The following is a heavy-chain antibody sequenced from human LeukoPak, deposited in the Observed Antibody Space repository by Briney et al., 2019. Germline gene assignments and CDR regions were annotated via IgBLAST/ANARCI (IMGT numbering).Heavy chain of an antibody. CDR2: IYPGDSDT. CDR1: GYSFTSYW. CDR3: ARRTYSSSWYIYNWFDP. V-gene: IGHV5-51*01. Sequence: GESLMISCKGSGYSFTSYWISWVRQMPGRGLEWMGIIYPGDSDTRYSPSFQGQVTISADKSISTAYLQWSSLKTSDTAMYYCARRTYSSSWYIYNWFDPWGQGTLVTVSS. D-gene: IGHD6-13*01. J-gene: IGHJ5*02.